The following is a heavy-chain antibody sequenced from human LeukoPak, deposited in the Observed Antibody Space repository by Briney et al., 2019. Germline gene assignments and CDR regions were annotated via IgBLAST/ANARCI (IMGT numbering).Heavy chain of an antibody. D-gene: IGHD6-19*01. J-gene: IGHJ5*02. CDR1: GFTFYDYA. V-gene: IGHV3-9*01. CDR3: EKGGIAVT. Sequence: GRSLRLSCAASGFTFYDYAMHWVRQAPGKGLEWVSGISWNSGSIGYADSVKGRFTISRDNAKNSLYLQMNSLRAEDTALYYCEKGGIAVTWGQRTLVTVSS. CDR2: ISWNSGSI.